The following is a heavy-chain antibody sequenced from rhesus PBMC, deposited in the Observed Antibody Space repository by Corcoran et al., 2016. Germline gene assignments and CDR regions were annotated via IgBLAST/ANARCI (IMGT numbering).Heavy chain of an antibody. CDR3: ARRGYSGSYYGLPLDV. CDR2: NSYGGTC. V-gene: IGHV4-127*01. Sequence: QVQLQESGPGLVKPSETLSITCAVAGYSISSAYGWSRIRQPPGTGLEWIGYNSYGGTCYYTPSFKSRVTISIDTSQNQFSLNLSSVTAADTAVYYCARRGYSGSYYGLPLDVWGRGLLVIVST. J-gene: IGHJ5-2*02. CDR1: GYSISSAYG. D-gene: IGHD3-16*01.